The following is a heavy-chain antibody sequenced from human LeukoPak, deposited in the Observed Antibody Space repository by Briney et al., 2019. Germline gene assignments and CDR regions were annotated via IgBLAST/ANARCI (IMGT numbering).Heavy chain of an antibody. CDR2: ISSSSSYI. CDR3: ARLIAAAGLDY. D-gene: IGHD6-13*01. V-gene: IGHV3-21*01. J-gene: IGHJ4*02. Sequence: GGSLRLSCAASGFTFSSYEMNWVRQAPGKGLEWVSSISSSSSYIYYADSVKGRFTISRDNAKNSLYLQMNSLRAEDTAVYYCARLIAAAGLDYWGQGTLVTVSS. CDR1: GFTFSSYE.